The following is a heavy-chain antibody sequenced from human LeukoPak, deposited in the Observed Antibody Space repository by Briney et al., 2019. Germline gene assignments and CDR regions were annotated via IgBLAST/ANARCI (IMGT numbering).Heavy chain of an antibody. Sequence: QPGGSLRLSCALSGFTFSSYWMHWVRQAPGKGLVWVSRINSDGSSTSYADSVKGRFTISRDDAKNTLYLQMNSLRAEDTAVYYCASLAVAGTGVDYWGQGTLVTVSS. CDR1: GFTFSSYW. J-gene: IGHJ4*02. CDR2: INSDGSST. CDR3: ASLAVAGTGVDY. D-gene: IGHD6-19*01. V-gene: IGHV3-74*01.